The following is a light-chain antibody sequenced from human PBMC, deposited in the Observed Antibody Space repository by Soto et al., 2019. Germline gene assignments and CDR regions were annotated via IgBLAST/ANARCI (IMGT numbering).Light chain of an antibody. CDR3: QQSDSTPYT. J-gene: IGKJ2*01. CDR2: DAS. Sequence: DIQLTQSPSFLSASVGDRVTITCRASQTISTYLNWYQQKPGKAPRLLIYDASSLLSGVPSRFSGSGSGTDFTLTIASLQPEDFSTYYCQQSDSTPYTFGQGTKVDI. V-gene: IGKV1-39*01. CDR1: QTISTY.